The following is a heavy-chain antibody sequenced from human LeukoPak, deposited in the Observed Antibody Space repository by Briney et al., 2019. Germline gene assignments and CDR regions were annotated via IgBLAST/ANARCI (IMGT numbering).Heavy chain of an antibody. D-gene: IGHD6-19*01. V-gene: IGHV4-59*12. CDR3: ASTGYSSGWTIVDY. CDR2: IYYSGST. CDR1: GDSISSYY. Sequence: SETLSLTCTVSGDSISSYYWSWIRQPPGKGLEWIGYIYYSGSTNYSPSLKSRVTISVDTSKNQFSLKLSSVTAADTAVYYCASTGYSSGWTIVDYWGQGTLVTVSS. J-gene: IGHJ4*02.